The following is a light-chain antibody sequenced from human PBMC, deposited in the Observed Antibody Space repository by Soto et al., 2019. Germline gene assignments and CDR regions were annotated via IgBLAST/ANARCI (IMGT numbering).Light chain of an antibody. CDR2: AAS. CDR1: QGISAY. V-gene: IGKV1-39*01. J-gene: IGKJ1*01. Sequence: LLTQSPSALSSSGGDRVTITCRASQGISAYLNWYQQKPGKAPQLLIFAASTLQHGVPSRFSGSGSGTDFTLAISNLQPEDFATYYCHQTYSGRSFGPGPGGYQ. CDR3: HQTYSGRS.